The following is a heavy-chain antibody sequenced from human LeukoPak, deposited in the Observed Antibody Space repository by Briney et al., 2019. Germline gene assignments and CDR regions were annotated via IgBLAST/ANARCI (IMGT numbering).Heavy chain of an antibody. Sequence: GASVKVSCKASGYTFTSYGISWVRQAPGQGLEWMGWISTYNGNTNYAQNLQGRVTMTSDTSTSTAYMELRSLRSDDTAVYYSARGGGGGTYYYFGMDVWGQGTTVTVSS. V-gene: IGHV1-18*01. CDR1: GYTFTSYG. CDR3: ARGGGGGTYYYFGMDV. CDR2: ISTYNGNT. J-gene: IGHJ6*02. D-gene: IGHD2-21*01.